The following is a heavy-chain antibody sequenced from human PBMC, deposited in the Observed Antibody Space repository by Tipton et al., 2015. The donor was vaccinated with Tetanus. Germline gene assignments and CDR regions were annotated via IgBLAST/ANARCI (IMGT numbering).Heavy chain of an antibody. Sequence: GLVKPSETLSLTCTVSGGSIRSDNYSWNWIRQPPGKGLEWLAYISSSGSTNSNYSLKSRITISRDTSKNRFSLNLSSVTAADTAVYFCARANFDFPKKGPFDSWGQGIPVIVS. J-gene: IGHJ4*02. CDR3: ARANFDFPKKGPFDS. CDR2: ISSSGST. D-gene: IGHD3-3*01. V-gene: IGHV4-61*03. CDR1: GGSIRSDNYS.